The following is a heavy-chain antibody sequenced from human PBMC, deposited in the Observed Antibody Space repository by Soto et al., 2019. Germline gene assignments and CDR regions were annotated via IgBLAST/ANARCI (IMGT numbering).Heavy chain of an antibody. Sequence: ASVNVSCKASGGTFSSYAISWVRQAPGQGLEWMGGIIPIFGTANYAQKFQGRVTITADKSTSTAYMELSSLRSEDTAVYYCARDQDPDIVLMVYARDVYYYGMDVWGQGTTVTVSS. V-gene: IGHV1-69*06. CDR2: IIPIFGTA. CDR1: GGTFSSYA. J-gene: IGHJ6*02. D-gene: IGHD2-8*01. CDR3: ARDQDPDIVLMVYARDVYYYGMDV.